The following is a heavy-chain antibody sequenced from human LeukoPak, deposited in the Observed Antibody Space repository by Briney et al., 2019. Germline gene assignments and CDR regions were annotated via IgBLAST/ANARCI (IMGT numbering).Heavy chain of an antibody. J-gene: IGHJ4*02. D-gene: IGHD3-3*01. CDR1: GFTFSSYS. CDR2: ISSSGSTI. V-gene: IGHV3-48*04. Sequence: GGSLRLSCAASGFTFSSYSMNWVRQAPGKGLEWVSYISSSGSTIYYADSVKGRFTISRDNAKNSLYLQMNSLRAEDTAVYYCARVRFLEWLLPFDYWGQGTMVSVSS. CDR3: ARVRFLEWLLPFDY.